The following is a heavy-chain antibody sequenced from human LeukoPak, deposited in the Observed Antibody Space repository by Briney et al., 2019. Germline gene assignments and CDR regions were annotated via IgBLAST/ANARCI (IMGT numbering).Heavy chain of an antibody. CDR2: FDPEDEKA. CDR1: GHTLTEAC. CDR3: TMSDRHRGRPLDY. V-gene: IGHV1-24*01. Sequence: GASVKVSCKVSGHTLTEACIHWVRQAPGKGLEWMGSFDPEDEKAVFSRDFQGRITMTEDAATDTAYMDLSSLGSQDTAFYYCTMSDRHRGRPLDYWGQGTLVTVSS. J-gene: IGHJ4*02.